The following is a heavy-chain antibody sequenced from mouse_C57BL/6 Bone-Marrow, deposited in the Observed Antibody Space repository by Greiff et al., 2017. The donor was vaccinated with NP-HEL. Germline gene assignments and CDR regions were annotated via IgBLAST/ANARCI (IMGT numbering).Heavy chain of an antibody. Sequence: VQLQQSGAELARPGASVKLSCKASGYTFTSYGISWVKQRTGQGLEWIGEIYPRSGNTYYNEKFKGKATLTADKSSSTAYMELRSLTSEDSAVYFCAWGGFITTVVAKGYWGQGTTLTVSS. CDR1: GYTFTSYG. CDR2: IYPRSGNT. D-gene: IGHD1-1*01. V-gene: IGHV1-81*01. CDR3: AWGGFITTVVAKGY. J-gene: IGHJ2*01.